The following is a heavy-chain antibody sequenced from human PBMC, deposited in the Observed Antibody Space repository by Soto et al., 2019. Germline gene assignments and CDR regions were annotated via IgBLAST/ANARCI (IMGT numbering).Heavy chain of an antibody. Sequence: SEALSLTCTVSGGSVSSGSYYWSWIRQPPGKGLEWIGYIYYSGSTNYNPSLKSRVTISVDTSKNQFSLKLSSVTAADTAVYYCARDLGLDYWGEGTRVTVYS. CDR2: IYYSGST. D-gene: IGHD3-16*01. CDR3: ARDLGLDY. J-gene: IGHJ4*02. V-gene: IGHV4-61*01. CDR1: GGSVSSGSYY.